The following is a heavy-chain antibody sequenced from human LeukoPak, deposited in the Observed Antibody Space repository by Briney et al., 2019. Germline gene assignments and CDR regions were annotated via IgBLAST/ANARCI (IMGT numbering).Heavy chain of an antibody. D-gene: IGHD6-13*01. Sequence: PSETLSLTCAVYGGSFSGYYWSWIRQPPGKGLEWIGEINHSGSTNYNPSLKSRVTISVDTSKNQFSLKLSSVTAADTAVYYCARNSRGSSSPMNYWGQGTLVTVSS. CDR3: ARNSRGSSSPMNY. V-gene: IGHV4-34*01. CDR2: INHSGST. J-gene: IGHJ4*02. CDR1: GGSFSGYY.